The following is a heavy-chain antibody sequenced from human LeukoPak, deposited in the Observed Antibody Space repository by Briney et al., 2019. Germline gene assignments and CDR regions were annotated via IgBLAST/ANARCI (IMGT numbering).Heavy chain of an antibody. J-gene: IGHJ4*02. CDR3: AKEGRSSTPGY. CDR2: ISDSGSNV. V-gene: IGHV3-21*01. Sequence: GGSLRLSCAASGFTFSNYNMDWVRQAAGKGLEWVSSISDSGSNVYYADSVKGRFTISRDNAKNSLFLQMNSLRAEDTAVYYCAKEGRSSTPGYWGQGTLVTVSS. CDR1: GFTFSNYN. D-gene: IGHD6-6*01.